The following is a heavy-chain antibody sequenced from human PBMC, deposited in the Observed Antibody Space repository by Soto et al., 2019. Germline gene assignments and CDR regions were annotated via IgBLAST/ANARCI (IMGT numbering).Heavy chain of an antibody. J-gene: IGHJ4*02. D-gene: IGHD6-19*01. V-gene: IGHV3-30*18. CDR2: ISYDGSNK. Sequence: QVQLVESGGGVVQPGRSLRLSCAASGFTFSSYGMHWVRQAPGKGLEWVAVISYDGSNKYYADSVKGRFTISRDNSKNTLYLQMNSLRAEDPAVDYCAKAIIAVAGAVDYWGQRTLVTVA. CDR3: AKAIIAVAGAVDY. CDR1: GFTFSSYG.